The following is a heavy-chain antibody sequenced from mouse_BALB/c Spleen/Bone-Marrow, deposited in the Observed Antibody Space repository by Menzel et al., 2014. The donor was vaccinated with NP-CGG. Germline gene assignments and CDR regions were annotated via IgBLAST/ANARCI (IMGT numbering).Heavy chain of an antibody. J-gene: IGHJ2*01. CDR3: ASYYGSSYDYFDY. CDR2: IDPENGNT. CDR1: GFNIKDYY. V-gene: IGHV14-1*02. Sequence: VQLQQSGAELVRPGALVKLSCKASGFNIKDYYMHWVKQRPEQGLEWIGWIDPENGNTIYDPKFQGKASITADTSSNTAYLQLSSLTSEDTAVYYCASYYGSSYDYFDYWGQGTPLTVSS. D-gene: IGHD1-1*01.